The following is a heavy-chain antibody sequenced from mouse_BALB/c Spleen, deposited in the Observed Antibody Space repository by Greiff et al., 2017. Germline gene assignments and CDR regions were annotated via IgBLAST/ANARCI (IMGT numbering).Heavy chain of an antibody. Sequence: EVKLQESGPGLVKPSQSLSLTCTVTGYSITSDYAWNWIRQFPGNKLEWMGYISYSGSTSYNPSLKSRISITRDTSKNQFFLQLNSVTTEDTATYYCARGYGNYPYWYFDVWGAGTTVTVSS. D-gene: IGHD2-1*01. CDR1: GYSITSDYA. V-gene: IGHV3-2*02. CDR3: ARGYGNYPYWYFDV. J-gene: IGHJ1*01. CDR2: ISYSGST.